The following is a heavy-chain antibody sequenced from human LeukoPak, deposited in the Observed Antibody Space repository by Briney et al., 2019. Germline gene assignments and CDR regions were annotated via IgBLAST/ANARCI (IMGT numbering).Heavy chain of an antibody. Sequence: GGSLRLSCAASGFTFSTYSMNWVRQAPGKGLEWVSSISSGSSYIYYADSVKGRFTISRDNAKNSLFLQMNSLRAEDTAVYYCAREGFSRGYYQYYYMDVWGKGTTVTVSS. CDR2: ISSGSSYI. J-gene: IGHJ6*03. CDR3: AREGFSRGYYQYYYMDV. D-gene: IGHD6-13*01. V-gene: IGHV3-21*01. CDR1: GFTFSTYS.